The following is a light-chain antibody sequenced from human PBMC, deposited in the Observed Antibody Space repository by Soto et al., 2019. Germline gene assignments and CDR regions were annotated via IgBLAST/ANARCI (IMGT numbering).Light chain of an antibody. CDR3: QQSYSTLGT. CDR1: QSISNY. J-gene: IGKJ1*01. V-gene: IGKV1-39*01. Sequence: DIQMTQSPSSLSASVGDRVTITCRASQSISNYLNWYQQKPGKAPKLLIYAASSLQSGVPSRFSGSGSGTDFTLTISSLQPEDFATYYCQQSYSTLGTFGQGTKVDIK. CDR2: AAS.